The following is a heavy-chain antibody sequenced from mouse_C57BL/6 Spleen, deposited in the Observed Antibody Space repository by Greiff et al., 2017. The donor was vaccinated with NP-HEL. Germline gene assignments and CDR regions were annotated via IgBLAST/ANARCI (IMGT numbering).Heavy chain of an antibody. CDR3: ASSFITTVGAY. D-gene: IGHD1-1*01. CDR1: GYTFTSYW. J-gene: IGHJ3*01. CDR2: IDPSDSYT. V-gene: IGHV1-50*01. Sequence: VQLQQPGAELVKPGASVKLSCKASGYTFTSYWMQWVKQRPGQGLEWIGEIDPSDSYTNYNQKFKGKATLTVDTSSSTAYMQLSSLTSEDSAVYYCASSFITTVGAYWGQGTLVTVSA.